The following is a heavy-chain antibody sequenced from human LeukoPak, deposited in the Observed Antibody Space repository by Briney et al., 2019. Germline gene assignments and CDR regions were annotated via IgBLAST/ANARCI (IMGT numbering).Heavy chain of an antibody. Sequence: SVKVSCKASGGTFSIYAISWVRQAPGQGLEWMGGIIPIFGTANYAQKFQGRVTITADESTSTAYMELSSLRSEDTAVYYCARAEEASDAFDIWGQGTMVTVSS. CDR2: IIPIFGTA. CDR3: ARAEEASDAFDI. V-gene: IGHV1-69*01. CDR1: GGTFSIYA. J-gene: IGHJ3*02.